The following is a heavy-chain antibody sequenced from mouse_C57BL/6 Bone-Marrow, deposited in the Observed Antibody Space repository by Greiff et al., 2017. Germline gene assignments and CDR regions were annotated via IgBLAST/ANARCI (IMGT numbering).Heavy chain of an antibody. J-gene: IGHJ2*01. V-gene: IGHV1-63*01. D-gene: IGHD1-1*01. CDR2: IYPGGGYT. CDR1: GYTFTNYW. Sequence: QVQLKESGAELVRPGTSVKMSCKASGYTFTNYWIGWAKQRPGHGLEWIGDIYPGGGYTNYNEKFKGKATLTADKSSSTAYMQFSSLTSEDSAIYYCAYGSSIYYFDYWGQGTTLTVSS. CDR3: AYGSSIYYFDY.